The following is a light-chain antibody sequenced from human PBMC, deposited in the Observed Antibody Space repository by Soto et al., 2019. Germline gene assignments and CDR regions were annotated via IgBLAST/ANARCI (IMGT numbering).Light chain of an antibody. Sequence: EIVMTQSPATLAVSPGERATLTCRASQSVSTNLAWYQQRPGQDPRLLIYGPSASATGIPARFRGSGSGKEFTLTVSSLKSQDFAVYYCQQYTNWPRIFGQGTKREI. CDR3: QQYTNWPRI. J-gene: IGKJ2*01. CDR2: GPS. V-gene: IGKV3-15*01. CDR1: QSVSTN.